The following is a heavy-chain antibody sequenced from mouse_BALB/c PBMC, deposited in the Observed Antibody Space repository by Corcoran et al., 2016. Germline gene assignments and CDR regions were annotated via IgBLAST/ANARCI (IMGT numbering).Heavy chain of an antibody. J-gene: IGHJ3*01. Sequence: QIQLVQSGPELKKPGETVKISCKASGYTFTNYGMNWVKQAPGKGLKWMGWINTYTGEPTYADDFKGRFAFSLETSASTAYLQINNLKNEDTATYFCALTTVVARGFAYWGQGTLVTVSA. CDR3: ALTTVVARGFAY. CDR1: GYTFTNYG. CDR2: INTYTGEP. D-gene: IGHD1-1*01. V-gene: IGHV9-3-1*01.